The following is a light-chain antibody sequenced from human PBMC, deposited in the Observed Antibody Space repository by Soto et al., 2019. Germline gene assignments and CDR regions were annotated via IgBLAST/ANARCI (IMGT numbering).Light chain of an antibody. Sequence: IVMTQSPATLSVSPGERVTLSCRASETVRTNLAWFQQKPGQTPRLLIFGVSTRATGIPTRFTGSGSETEFTLTIGSLQSEDLAVYYCQQYYNWPPYTFGQGTKLEIK. V-gene: IGKV3-15*01. CDR3: QQYYNWPPYT. CDR2: GVS. CDR1: ETVRTN. J-gene: IGKJ2*01.